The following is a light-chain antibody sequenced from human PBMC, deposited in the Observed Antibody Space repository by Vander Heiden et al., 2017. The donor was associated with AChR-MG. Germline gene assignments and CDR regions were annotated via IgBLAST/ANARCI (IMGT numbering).Light chain of an antibody. CDR3: QQSYSTPLVT. V-gene: IGKV1-39*01. CDR2: AAS. Sequence: DIQMNQSPSSLSASVGDRVTITCRASQSISSYLNWYQQKPGKAPKLLIYAASSLQSGVPSRFSGSGSGTDFTLTISSLQPEDFATYYCQQSYSTPLVTFGQGTKLEIK. CDR1: QSISSY. J-gene: IGKJ2*01.